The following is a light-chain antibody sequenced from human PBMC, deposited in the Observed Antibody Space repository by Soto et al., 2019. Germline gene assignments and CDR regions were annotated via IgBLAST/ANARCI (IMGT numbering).Light chain of an antibody. J-gene: IGKJ4*01. CDR3: QQGSNWPPLT. CDR1: QSVGTY. V-gene: IGKV3-11*01. CDR2: EAS. Sequence: EIVLTQSPVTLSLSPWETATLSCRASQSVGTYLAWYQLKSGQAPRLLLYEASKRATGIPARFSGRGSGTDFTLTISSLEPEDFALYYCQQGSNWPPLTFGGGTKVDIK.